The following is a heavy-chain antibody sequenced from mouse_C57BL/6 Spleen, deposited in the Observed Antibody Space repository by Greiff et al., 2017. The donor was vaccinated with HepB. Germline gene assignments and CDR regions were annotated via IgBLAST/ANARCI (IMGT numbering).Heavy chain of an antibody. V-gene: IGHV5-6*01. Sequence: EVQVVESGGDLVKPGGSLKLSCAASGFTFSSYGMSWVRQTPDKRLEWVATISSGGSYTYYPDSVKGRFTISRDNAKNTLYLQMSSLKSEDTAMYYCARHHYDYDGWFAYWGQGTLVTVSA. D-gene: IGHD2-4*01. J-gene: IGHJ3*01. CDR3: ARHHYDYDGWFAY. CDR2: ISSGGSYT. CDR1: GFTFSSYG.